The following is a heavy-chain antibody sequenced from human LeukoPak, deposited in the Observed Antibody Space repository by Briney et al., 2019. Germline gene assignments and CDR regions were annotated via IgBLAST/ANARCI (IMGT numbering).Heavy chain of an antibody. Sequence: GGSLRLSCAASGVTFSDYYMSWIRQAPGEGLEWGSYISSSGSTIYYADSVKGRFTISRDNAKNSLYLQMNSLRAEDTVVYYCGIQMRGWYWKGFDYWGQGTLVTVSS. V-gene: IGHV3-11*01. CDR1: GVTFSDYY. CDR2: ISSSGSTI. CDR3: GIQMRGWYWKGFDY. J-gene: IGHJ4*02. D-gene: IGHD6-19*01.